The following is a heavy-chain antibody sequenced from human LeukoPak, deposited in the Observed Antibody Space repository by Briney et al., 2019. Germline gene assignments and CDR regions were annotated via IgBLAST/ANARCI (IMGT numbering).Heavy chain of an antibody. CDR3: ARDNDSRDPPHFDY. V-gene: IGHV1-69*13. Sequence: SVKVSCKASGYTFTSYGISWVRQAPGQGLEWMGGIIPIFGTANYAQKFQGRVTITADESTSTAYMELSSLRSEDTAVYCCARDNDSRDPPHFDYWGQGTLVTVSS. CDR2: IIPIFGTA. CDR1: GYTFTSYG. D-gene: IGHD3-16*01. J-gene: IGHJ4*02.